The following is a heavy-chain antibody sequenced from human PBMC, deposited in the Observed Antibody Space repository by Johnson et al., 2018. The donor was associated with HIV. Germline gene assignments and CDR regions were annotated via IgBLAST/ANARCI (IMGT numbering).Heavy chain of an antibody. CDR1: GFTVSNNY. V-gene: IGHV3-66*01. CDR3: AKDEAQTLASAGRDAFDF. CDR2: IYRDNST. J-gene: IGHJ3*01. D-gene: IGHD6-13*01. Sequence: EVQLVESGGGLVQPGGSLRLSCAASGFTVSNNYMNWVRQAPGKGLEWVSLIYRDNSTYYADSVKGRFTISRDNSKDTLYLQMNGLRPEDTAVYYCAKDEAQTLASAGRDAFDFWGQVTAVTV.